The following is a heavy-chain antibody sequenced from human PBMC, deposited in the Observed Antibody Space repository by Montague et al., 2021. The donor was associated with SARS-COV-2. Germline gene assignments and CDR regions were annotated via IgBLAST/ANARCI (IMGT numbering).Heavy chain of an antibody. CDR3: ARQLRVRRTWQVGDYNHYGMDV. CDR1: GGSISNYH. V-gene: IGHV4-59*08. D-gene: IGHD3-10*01. Sequence: SETLSLTCTVSGGSISNYHWNWIRQPPGKGLEWIAYIYYGGSTNYNPSLQSRVTISVDTSRNQFSLRLTSVTAADTAVYYCARQLRVRRTWQVGDYNHYGMDVWGQGTTVSVSS. CDR2: IYYGGST. J-gene: IGHJ6*02.